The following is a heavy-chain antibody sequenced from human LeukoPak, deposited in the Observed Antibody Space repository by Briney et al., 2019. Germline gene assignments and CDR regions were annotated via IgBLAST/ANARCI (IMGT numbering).Heavy chain of an antibody. CDR3: ARESYDILTGYYNVDY. D-gene: IGHD3-9*01. V-gene: IGHV3-20*04. CDR2: INWNGGST. Sequence: RPGGSLRLSCAASGFTFDDYGMSWVRHAPGKGLEWVSGINWNGGSTGYADSVKGRFTISRDNAKNSLYLQMNSLRAEDTALYYCARESYDILTGYYNVDYWGQGTLVTVSS. J-gene: IGHJ4*02. CDR1: GFTFDDYG.